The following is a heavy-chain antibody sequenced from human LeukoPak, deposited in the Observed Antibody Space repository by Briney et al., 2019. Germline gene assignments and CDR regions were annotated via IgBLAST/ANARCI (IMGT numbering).Heavy chain of an antibody. CDR1: GFTFSNYA. D-gene: IGHD1-26*01. Sequence: GGSLRLSCAASGFTFSNYAMSWVRQAPGKGLEWVSDISGSGNWTYYADSVKGRFTISRDNSKNTQHLQMNSLRAEDTAVYYCAKDKGGARYYFDYWGQGTLVTVSS. CDR3: AKDKGGARYYFDY. V-gene: IGHV3-23*01. CDR2: ISGSGNWT. J-gene: IGHJ4*02.